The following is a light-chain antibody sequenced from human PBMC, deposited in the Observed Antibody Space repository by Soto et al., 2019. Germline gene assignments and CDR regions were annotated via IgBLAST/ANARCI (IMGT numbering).Light chain of an antibody. CDR3: AAWDDRLNGPV. Sequence: QSVLTQPPSASGTPGQRVTISCSGSSSNIGGNTVNWYQQLPGTAPKLLIYGNNQRPSGVPDHFSGSKSATSASLAISCLQSEDEGDYYCAAWDDRLNGPVFGTGTKLTVL. CDR2: GNN. CDR1: SSNIGGNT. J-gene: IGLJ1*01. V-gene: IGLV1-44*01.